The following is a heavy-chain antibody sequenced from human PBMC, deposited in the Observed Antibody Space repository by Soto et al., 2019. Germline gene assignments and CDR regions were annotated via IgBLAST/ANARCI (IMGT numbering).Heavy chain of an antibody. J-gene: IGHJ4*02. D-gene: IGHD3-9*01. Sequence: QVQLQESGPGLVKPSETLSLTCTVSGGSISSYYWSWIRQPPGKGLEWIGYIYYSGSTNYNPSLKSRVTISGDTSKNQFSLKLSSVTAADTAVYYCARHRNYDILTGYFDYWGQGTLVTVSS. V-gene: IGHV4-59*08. CDR1: GGSISSYY. CDR3: ARHRNYDILTGYFDY. CDR2: IYYSGST.